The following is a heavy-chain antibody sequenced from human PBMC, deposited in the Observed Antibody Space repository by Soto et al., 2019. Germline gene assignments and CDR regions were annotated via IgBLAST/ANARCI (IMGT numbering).Heavy chain of an antibody. V-gene: IGHV1-18*01. CDR1: GYTFTSYG. CDR3: ARDRLNGDGSGSYYRSFDY. CDR2: MSAYNGNT. Sequence: QVQLVQSGAEVKKPGASVKVSCKASGYTFTSYGISWVRQAPGQGLEWMGWMSAYNGNTNYAQKLQGRVPMTTDPSTSTAYMELRSLRSDDTAVYYCARDRLNGDGSGSYYRSFDYWGQGTLVTVSS. J-gene: IGHJ4*02. D-gene: IGHD3-10*01.